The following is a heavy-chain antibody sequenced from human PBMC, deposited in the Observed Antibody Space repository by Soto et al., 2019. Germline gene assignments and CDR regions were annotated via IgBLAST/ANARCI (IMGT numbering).Heavy chain of an antibody. D-gene: IGHD1-1*01. CDR1: GGTFSSYA. CDR2: IIPIFGTA. J-gene: IGHJ4*01. V-gene: IGHV1-69*12. CDR3: ARDHDGHSRHLYYFDY. Sequence: QVQLVQSGAEVKKPGSSVKVSCKASGGTFSSYAISWVRQAPGQGLEWMGGIIPIFGTANYAQKFQARVTSTADESTSTAYMELSSLRSEDTAVYDCARDHDGHSRHLYYFDYWGHGTLVTVSS.